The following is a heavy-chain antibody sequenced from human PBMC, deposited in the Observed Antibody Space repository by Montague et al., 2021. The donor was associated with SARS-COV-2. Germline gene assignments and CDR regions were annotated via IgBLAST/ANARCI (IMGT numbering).Heavy chain of an antibody. CDR1: GFSFSDSY. CDR2: ISGSSSYT. V-gene: IGHV3-11*05. Sequence: SLRLSCAVSGFSFSDSYMSWIRQAPGKGLEWVSYISGSSSYTNYADSVKGRFTISRDNAKNSLYLQMNSLRAEDTAVYYCARDQYCTKGVCYSRGFDYWGQGTLVTVSS. CDR3: ARDQYCTKGVCYSRGFDY. D-gene: IGHD2-8*01. J-gene: IGHJ4*02.